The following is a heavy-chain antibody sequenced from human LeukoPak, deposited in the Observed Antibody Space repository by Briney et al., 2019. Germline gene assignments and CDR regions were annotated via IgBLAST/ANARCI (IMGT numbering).Heavy chain of an antibody. J-gene: IGHJ4*02. CDR1: RYDFVTYV. D-gene: IGHD3-22*01. CDR3: ARGLERESLDSSGYYY. Sequence: RGAVTDSRMASRYDFVTYVSSWVRPAPGRGVEGVGWIYASNGEKNTVRNLRGRVTMTTDTSTRTAYMELKNLRSDDTAIYYCARGLERESLDSSGYYYWGQGTLVTVSS. CDR2: IYASNGEK. V-gene: IGHV1-18*01.